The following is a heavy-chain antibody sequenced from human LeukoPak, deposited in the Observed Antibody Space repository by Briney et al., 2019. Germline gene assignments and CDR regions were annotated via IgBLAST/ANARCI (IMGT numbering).Heavy chain of an antibody. CDR2: ISNSGDAT. V-gene: IGHV3-23*01. CDR3: AKAPPYKKYFDY. J-gene: IGHJ4*02. D-gene: IGHD1-1*01. Sequence: GGSLRLSCAASGFTFGSYAMSWVRKAPGKGLEWVSTISNSGDATYYADSVKGRFTISRDNSKNTLYLQMNSLRAEDTAVYYCAKAPPYKKYFDYWGQGTLVTVSS. CDR1: GFTFGSYA.